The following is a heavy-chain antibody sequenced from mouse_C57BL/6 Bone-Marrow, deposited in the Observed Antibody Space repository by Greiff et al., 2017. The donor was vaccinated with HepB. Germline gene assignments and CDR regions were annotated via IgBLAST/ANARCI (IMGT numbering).Heavy chain of an antibody. D-gene: IGHD1-1*01. CDR3: AYYYGSSDY. CDR1: GYAFTSYG. Sequence: QVQLQQSGAELARPGASVKLSCKASGYAFTSYGISWVKQRTGQGLEWIGEIYPRSGNTYYNEKFKGKATLTADKSSSTAYMGLSSLTSEDSAVYFCAYYYGSSDYWGQGTTLTVSS. CDR2: IYPRSGNT. J-gene: IGHJ2*01. V-gene: IGHV1-81*01.